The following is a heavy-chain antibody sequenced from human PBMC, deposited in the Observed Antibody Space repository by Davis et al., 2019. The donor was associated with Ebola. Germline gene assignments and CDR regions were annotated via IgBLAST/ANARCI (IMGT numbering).Heavy chain of an antibody. CDR3: ASHYSSSSPFDY. V-gene: IGHV4-61*01. J-gene: IGHJ4*02. CDR2: IYYSGST. D-gene: IGHD6-6*01. Sequence: MPSETLSLTCTVSGYSINRGFTWGWIRQPLGKGLEWIGYIYYSGSTNYNPSLKSRVTISVDTSKNQFSLKLSSVTAADTAVYYCASHYSSSSPFDYWGQGTLVTVSS. CDR1: GYSINRGFT.